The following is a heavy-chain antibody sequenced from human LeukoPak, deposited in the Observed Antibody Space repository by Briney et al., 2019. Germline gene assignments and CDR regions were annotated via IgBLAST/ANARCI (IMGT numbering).Heavy chain of an antibody. D-gene: IGHD1-26*01. CDR2: ISDSAGAT. CDR3: AKDRTVGASYWYFDL. Sequence: GGSLRLSCAASGFSFSNCAMTWVRQAPGKGLEWVSSISDSAGATYYADSVKGRFTISRDSSKNTLFLHMNTLRAEDTAIYYCAKDRTVGASYWYFDLWGRGTLVTVSS. V-gene: IGHV3-23*01. CDR1: GFSFSNCA. J-gene: IGHJ2*01.